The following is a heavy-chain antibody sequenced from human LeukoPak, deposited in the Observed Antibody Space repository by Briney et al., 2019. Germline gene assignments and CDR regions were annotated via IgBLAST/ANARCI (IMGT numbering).Heavy chain of an antibody. CDR2: IKQDGSEK. CDR1: GFTFTPSL. CDR3: DYDAGGESNHFLL. D-gene: IGHD3-22*01. V-gene: IGHV3-7*05. Sequence: PGGSLRLTCAASGFTFTPSLGCCVPQAPGKGLEWVAHIKQDGSEKYYVDSVKGRFTISRDNAKNSLYLQMNSLRAEDTGVYHGDYDAGGESNHFLLWGRETLVTVSS. J-gene: IGHJ4*02.